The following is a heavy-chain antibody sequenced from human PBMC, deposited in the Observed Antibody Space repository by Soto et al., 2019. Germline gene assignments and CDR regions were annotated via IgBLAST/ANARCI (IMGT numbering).Heavy chain of an antibody. CDR1: GFTFSSYA. Sequence: GGSLRLSCAASGFTFSSYAMSWVRQAPGKGLEWVSAISGSGGSTYYADSVKGRFTISRDNSKNTLYLQMNSLRAEDTAVYYCAKDSLWFGELPEAFDYWGQGTLVTVSS. V-gene: IGHV3-23*01. D-gene: IGHD3-10*01. J-gene: IGHJ4*02. CDR2: ISGSGGST. CDR3: AKDSLWFGELPEAFDY.